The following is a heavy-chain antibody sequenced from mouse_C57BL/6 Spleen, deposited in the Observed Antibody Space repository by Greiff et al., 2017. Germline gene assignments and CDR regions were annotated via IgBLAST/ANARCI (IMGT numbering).Heavy chain of an antibody. CDR1: GYSITSGYY. D-gene: IGHD2-10*01. CDR3: ASSYYGNYEDAMDY. J-gene: IGHJ4*01. V-gene: IGHV3-6*01. CDR2: ISYDGSN. Sequence: ESGPGLVKPSQSLSLTCSVTGYSITSGYYWNWIRQFPGNKLEWMGYISYDGSNNYNPSLKNRISITRDTSKNQFFLKLNSVTTEDTATYYCASSYYGNYEDAMDYWGQGTSVTVSS.